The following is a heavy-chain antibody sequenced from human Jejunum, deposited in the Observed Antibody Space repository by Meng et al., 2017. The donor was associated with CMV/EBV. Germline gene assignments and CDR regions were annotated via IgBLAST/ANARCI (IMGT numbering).Heavy chain of an antibody. D-gene: IGHD1-1*01. V-gene: IGHV4-61*08. J-gene: IGHJ4*02. CDR2: IYYSGST. CDR3: ARGLGHASNNSYDS. CDR1: GSVSSADYY. Sequence: GSVSSADYYWSWIRQSPGKGLEWIGLIYYSGSTKNNPSLKSRVTISLDTSKNEFSLKLSSVTAADTAVYFCARGLGHASNNSYDSWGQGTLVTVSS.